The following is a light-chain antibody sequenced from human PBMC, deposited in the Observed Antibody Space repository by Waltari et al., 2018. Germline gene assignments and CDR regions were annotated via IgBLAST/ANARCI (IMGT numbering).Light chain of an antibody. Sequence: QLVLTQLPSASASLGASVKLTCTLSSGHSSNIIAWLQQQPEGGPRYWMKVNSDGSHSKGDDIPDRFSGSSSGAERYLTISSLQSEDEADYYCETGGHGTWVFGGGTKLTVL. V-gene: IGLV4-69*01. CDR1: SGHSSNI. CDR2: VNSDGSH. CDR3: ETGGHGTWV. J-gene: IGLJ3*02.